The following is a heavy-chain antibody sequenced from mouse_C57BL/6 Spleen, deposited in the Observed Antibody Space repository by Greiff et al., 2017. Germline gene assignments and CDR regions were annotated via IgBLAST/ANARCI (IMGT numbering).Heavy chain of an antibody. J-gene: IGHJ4*01. V-gene: IGHV1-47*01. CDR3: ARNYDYDGRGAMDY. CDR2: FHPYNDDT. Sequence: QVQLQQSGAELVKPGASVKMSCKASGYTFTTYPIEWMKQNHGKSLEWIGNFHPYNDDTKYNEKFKGKATFTVEKSSSTVYLELSRLTSDDSAVYYGARNYDYDGRGAMDYWGQGTSVTVSS. D-gene: IGHD2-4*01. CDR1: GYTFTTYP.